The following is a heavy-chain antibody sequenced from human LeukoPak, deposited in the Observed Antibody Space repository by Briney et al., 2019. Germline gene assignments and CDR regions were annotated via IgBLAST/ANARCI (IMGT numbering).Heavy chain of an antibody. V-gene: IGHV4-34*01. CDR3: ARLYSSGWYFDY. D-gene: IGHD6-19*01. J-gene: IGHJ4*02. CDR2: INHSGST. Sequence: PSETLSLTCAVYGGSFSGYYWSWIRQPPGKGLEWIGEINHSGSTNYNPSLKSRVTISVDTSKNQFSLKLSSVTAADTAVYYCARLYSSGWYFDYWGQGTLVTVSS. CDR1: GGSFSGYY.